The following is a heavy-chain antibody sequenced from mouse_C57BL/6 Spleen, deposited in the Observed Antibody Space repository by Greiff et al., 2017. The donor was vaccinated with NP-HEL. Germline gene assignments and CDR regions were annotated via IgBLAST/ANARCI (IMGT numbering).Heavy chain of an antibody. D-gene: IGHD3-1*01. CDR2: ISYDGSN. CDR3: AREGLDHDYFDY. V-gene: IGHV3-6*01. CDR1: GYSITSGYY. Sequence: VQLKESGPGLVKPSQSLSLTCSVTGYSITSGYYWNWIRQFPGNKLEWMGYISYDGSNNYNPSLKNRISITRDTSKNQFFLKLNSVTTEDTATYYCAREGLDHDYFDYWGQGTTLTVSS. J-gene: IGHJ2*01.